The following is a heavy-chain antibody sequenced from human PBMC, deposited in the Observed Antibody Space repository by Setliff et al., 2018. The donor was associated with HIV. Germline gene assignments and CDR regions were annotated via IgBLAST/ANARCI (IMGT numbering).Heavy chain of an antibody. D-gene: IGHD6-25*01. Sequence: PGESLKISCHLSGYSFVDFWIGWVRQMPGKGLEWVGFIYPGDSDSRYSPSFRGQVTISADKSTTTAYLDWARLKASDTAMYYCVRYIGAAAGYIDHWGQGTLVTVS. CDR1: GYSFVDFW. CDR2: IYPGDSDS. V-gene: IGHV5-51*01. CDR3: VRYIGAAAGYIDH. J-gene: IGHJ4*02.